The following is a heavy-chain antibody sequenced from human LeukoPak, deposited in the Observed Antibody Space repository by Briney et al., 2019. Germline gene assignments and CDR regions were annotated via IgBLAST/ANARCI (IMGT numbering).Heavy chain of an antibody. Sequence: PGGSLRLSCAASVFTFSSYEMNWVRQAPGKGLEWVSYISSSGSTIYYADSVKGRFTISRDNAKNSLYLQMNSLRAEDTAVYYCARDSYYDILTGYSHFDYWGQGTLVTVSS. CDR3: ARDSYYDILTGYSHFDY. D-gene: IGHD3-9*01. CDR1: VFTFSSYE. J-gene: IGHJ4*02. CDR2: ISSSGSTI. V-gene: IGHV3-48*03.